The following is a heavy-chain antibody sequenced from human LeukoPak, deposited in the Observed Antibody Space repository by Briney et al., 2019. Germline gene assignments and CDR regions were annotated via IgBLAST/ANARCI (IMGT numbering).Heavy chain of an antibody. CDR1: GYTLTELS. CDR3: ATVESGDYGYYYGMDV. Sequence: ASVKVSCKVSGYTLTELSMHWVRQAPGKGLEWMGGFDPEDGETIYAQKFQGRVTMTEDTSTDTAYMEPSSLRSEDTAVYYCATVESGDYGYYYGMDVWGQGTTVTVSS. D-gene: IGHD4-17*01. CDR2: FDPEDGET. V-gene: IGHV1-24*01. J-gene: IGHJ6*02.